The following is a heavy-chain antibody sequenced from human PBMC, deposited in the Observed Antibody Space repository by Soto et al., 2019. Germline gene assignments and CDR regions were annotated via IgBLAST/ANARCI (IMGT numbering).Heavy chain of an antibody. Sequence: QLQLQESGSGLVKPSQTLSLTCAVSGGSISSGGYSWSWIRQPPGKGLEGIGYIYHSGSIYYNPSLKSRVTISVDRXKNQFXLKLXSVTAADTXXYYCARVPDYWGQGTLVTVSS. CDR1: GGSISSGGYS. CDR3: ARVPDY. J-gene: IGHJ4*02. CDR2: IYHSGSI. V-gene: IGHV4-30-2*01.